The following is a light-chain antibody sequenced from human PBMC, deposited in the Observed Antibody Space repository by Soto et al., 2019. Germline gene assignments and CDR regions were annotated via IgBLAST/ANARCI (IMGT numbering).Light chain of an antibody. CDR3: CSYAGSSTYV. J-gene: IGLJ1*01. Sequence: QSVLTQPASVFGCPGQSITISCTGASSDVGSYNLVSWYQQHPGKAPKLMIYEVSKRPSGVSNRFSGSKSGNTASLTISGLQAEDEADYYCCSYAGSSTYVFGTGTKVT. V-gene: IGLV2-23*02. CDR1: SSDVGSYNL. CDR2: EVS.